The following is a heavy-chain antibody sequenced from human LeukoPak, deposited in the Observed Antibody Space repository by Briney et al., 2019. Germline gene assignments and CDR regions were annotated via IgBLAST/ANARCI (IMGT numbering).Heavy chain of an antibody. CDR3: ALDYDSGGYCVY. J-gene: IGHJ4*02. Sequence: GGSLRLSCAASGFTFSRYSFHWVRQAPGKGLEWVAKIGTIGSNVDYADSVKGRFTISRDNAKNSLYLQMNSLRAEDTAVYYCALDYDSGGYCVYWGQGTLVTVSS. D-gene: IGHD3-22*01. V-gene: IGHV3-48*04. CDR1: GFTFSRYS. CDR2: IGTIGSNV.